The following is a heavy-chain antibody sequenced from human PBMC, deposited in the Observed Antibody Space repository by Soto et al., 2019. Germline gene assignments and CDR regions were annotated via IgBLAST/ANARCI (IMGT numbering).Heavy chain of an antibody. Sequence: SETLSLTCTVSGGSISSYYWSWIRQPPGKGLEWIGYIYYSGSTNYNPSLKSRVTISVDTSKNQFSLKLSSVTAADTAVYYCARRTGTPRWDYWGQGTLVTVSS. CDR1: GGSISSYY. CDR3: ARRTGTPRWDY. D-gene: IGHD1-7*01. V-gene: IGHV4-59*01. J-gene: IGHJ4*02. CDR2: IYYSGST.